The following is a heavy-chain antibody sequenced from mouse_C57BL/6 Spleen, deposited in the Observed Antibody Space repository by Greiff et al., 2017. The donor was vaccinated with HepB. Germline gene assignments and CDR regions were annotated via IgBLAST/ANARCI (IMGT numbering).Heavy chain of an antibody. V-gene: IGHV1-26*01. CDR1: GYTFTDYY. Sequence: VQLQQSGPELVKPGASVKISCKASGYTFTDYYMNWVKQSHGKSLEWIGDINPNNGGTSYNQKFKGKATLTVDKSSSTAYMELRSLTSEDSAVYYCARYYGSSYSWDEFAYWGQGTLVTVSA. CDR3: ARYYGSSYSWDEFAY. J-gene: IGHJ3*01. CDR2: INPNNGGT. D-gene: IGHD1-1*01.